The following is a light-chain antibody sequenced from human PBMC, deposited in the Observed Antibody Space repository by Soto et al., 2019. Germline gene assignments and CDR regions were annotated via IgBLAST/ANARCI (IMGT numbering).Light chain of an antibody. CDR3: QRYNSYRT. Sequence: DLQMTQSPSTLSASVGDRVTITCRASQSISSWLAWYQQKPGKAPKLLIYKASSLESGVPSRFSGSGSGTEFTLTISSLQPADFATYYCQRYNSYRTFGQGTKVEIK. V-gene: IGKV1-5*03. CDR2: KAS. CDR1: QSISSW. J-gene: IGKJ1*01.